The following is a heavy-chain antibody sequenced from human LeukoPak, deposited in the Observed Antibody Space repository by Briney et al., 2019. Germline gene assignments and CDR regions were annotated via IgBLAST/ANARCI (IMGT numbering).Heavy chain of an antibody. CDR3: ARCDSSSWYYFDY. CDR2: IGVGGGNT. J-gene: IGHJ4*02. V-gene: IGHV1-58*01. D-gene: IGHD6-13*01. Sequence: GASVKVSCKTSGFTFSNSAVQWVRQARGQRLEWIGWIGVGGGNTNYAQKLRGRVTMTRDTSTSTVYMELSSLRSEDTAVYYCARCDSSSWYYFDYWGQGTLVTVSS. CDR1: GFTFSNSA.